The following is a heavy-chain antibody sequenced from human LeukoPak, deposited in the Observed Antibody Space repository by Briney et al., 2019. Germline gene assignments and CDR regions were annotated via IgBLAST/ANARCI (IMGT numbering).Heavy chain of an antibody. CDR3: TVPGSSGWSY. CDR1: GFTFSGSA. J-gene: IGHJ4*02. D-gene: IGHD6-19*01. Sequence: PGGSLRLSCAASGFTFSGSAMHWVRQASGKGLEWIGRIRSKANSYATAYAASVKGRFTISRDDSKNTAYLQMNSLKTEDTAVYYCTVPGSSGWSYWGQGTLVTVSS. CDR2: IRSKANSYAT. V-gene: IGHV3-73*01.